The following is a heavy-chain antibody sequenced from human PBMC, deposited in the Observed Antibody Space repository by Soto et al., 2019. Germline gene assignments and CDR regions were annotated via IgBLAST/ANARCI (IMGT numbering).Heavy chain of an antibody. J-gene: IGHJ4*02. Sequence: QVQLQESGPGLVKPSETLSLTCTVSGGSVSSGSYYWSWIRQPPGKGLEWIGYIYYSGSTNYNPSLKSRVTISVDTSKNQFSLKLSSVTAADTAVYYCAREVRAGTSSAKNWGQGTLVTVSS. V-gene: IGHV4-61*01. CDR1: GGSVSSGSYY. CDR2: IYYSGST. CDR3: AREVRAGTSSAKN. D-gene: IGHD6-19*01.